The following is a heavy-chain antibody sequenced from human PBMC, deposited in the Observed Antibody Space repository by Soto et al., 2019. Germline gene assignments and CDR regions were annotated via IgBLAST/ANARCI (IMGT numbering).Heavy chain of an antibody. D-gene: IGHD3-22*01. CDR2: INPSGGST. J-gene: IGHJ4*02. CDR1: GYTFTSYY. V-gene: IGHV1-46*01. Sequence: QVQLVQSGAEVKKPGASVKVSCKASGYTFTSYYMHWVRQAPGQGLEWMGIINPSGGSTSYAQKFQGRVTMTRDTSTSTVYMELSSLSSEDTAVYYCARGEGSYDSSGYFDYWGQGTLVTVSS. CDR3: ARGEGSYDSSGYFDY.